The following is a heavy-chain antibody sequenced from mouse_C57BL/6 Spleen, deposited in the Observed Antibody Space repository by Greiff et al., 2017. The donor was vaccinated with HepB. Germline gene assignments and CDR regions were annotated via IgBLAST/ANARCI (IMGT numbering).Heavy chain of an antibody. D-gene: IGHD1-2*01. CDR2: IRSKSNNYAT. CDR1: GFSFNTYA. CDR3: VRQTTAYFDY. V-gene: IGHV10-1*01. J-gene: IGHJ2*01. Sequence: EVQGVESGGGLVQPKGSLKLSCAASGFSFNTYAMNWVRQAPGKGLEWVARIRSKSNNYATYYADSVKDRFTISRDDSESMLYLQMNNLKTEDTAMYYCVRQTTAYFDYWGQGITLTVSS.